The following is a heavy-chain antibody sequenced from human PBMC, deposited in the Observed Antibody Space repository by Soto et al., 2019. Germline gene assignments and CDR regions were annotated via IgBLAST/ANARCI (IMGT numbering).Heavy chain of an antibody. CDR2: IYYSGST. CDR1: GCSISSSSYY. CDR3: ARLPGDYDFWSGSLFYYMDV. D-gene: IGHD3-3*01. V-gene: IGHV4-39*01. Sequence: SETLSLTCTFSGCSISSSSYYWGWIRKPPGKGLEWIGSIYYSGSTYYNPSLKSRVTISVDTSKNQFSLKLSSVTAADTAVYYCARLPGDYDFWSGSLFYYMDVWGKGTTVTVSS. J-gene: IGHJ6*03.